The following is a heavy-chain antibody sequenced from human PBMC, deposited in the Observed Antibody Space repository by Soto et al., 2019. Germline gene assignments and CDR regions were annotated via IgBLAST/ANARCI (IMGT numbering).Heavy chain of an antibody. CDR3: ASDYGSGTQYYYYGMDV. CDR1: GGTFSSYA. Sequence: QVQLVQSGAEVKKPGSSVKVSCKAAGGTFSSYAISWVRQAHGQGLEWMGGIIPIFGTANYAQKFQGRVTITADEFTITAYMELSSLRSEDTAVYYCASDYGSGTQYYYYGMDVWCQGTTVTVSS. D-gene: IGHD1-26*01. V-gene: IGHV1-69*01. CDR2: IIPIFGTA. J-gene: IGHJ6*02.